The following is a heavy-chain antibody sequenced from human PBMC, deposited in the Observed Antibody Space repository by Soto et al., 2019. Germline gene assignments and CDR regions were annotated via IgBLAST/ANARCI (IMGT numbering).Heavy chain of an antibody. J-gene: IGHJ4*02. V-gene: IGHV4-31*03. CDR3: GRDGGVYYDSSGYYRNLDY. CDR1: GGSISSGGYY. D-gene: IGHD3-22*01. Sequence: QVQLQESGPGLVKPSQTLSLTCTVSGGSISSGGYYWSWIRQHPGKGLEWIGYIYYSGSTYYNPSLQSRVTISVDTSKNQFSLKLSSVTVADTAVYYCGRDGGVYYDSSGYYRNLDYWGQGTLVTVSS. CDR2: IYYSGST.